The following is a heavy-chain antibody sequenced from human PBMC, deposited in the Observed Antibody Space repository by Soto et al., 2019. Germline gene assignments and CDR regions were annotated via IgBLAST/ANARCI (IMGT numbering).Heavy chain of an antibody. J-gene: IGHJ4*02. CDR2: FSHSGTT. Sequence: SETLSLTCTVSGGSISSYYWSWIRQPPGKGLEWIGYFSHSGTTNYNPSLKSRVTMSVDTSKNQFSVRLRSVTAADTAVYYCARQGPDSYDSSGHYFLDYWGQGTLVTVSS. V-gene: IGHV4-59*08. CDR1: GGSISSYY. CDR3: ARQGPDSYDSSGHYFLDY. D-gene: IGHD3-22*01.